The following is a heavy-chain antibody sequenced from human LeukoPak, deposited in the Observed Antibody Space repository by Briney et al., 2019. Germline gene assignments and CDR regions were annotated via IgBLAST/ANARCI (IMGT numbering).Heavy chain of an antibody. V-gene: IGHV1-69*05. J-gene: IGHJ3*02. CDR2: IIPIFGTA. D-gene: IGHD2-2*01. Sequence: TGGSLRLSCAASGGTFSSYAISWVRQAPGQGLEWMGGIIPIFGTANYAQKFQGRVTITTDESTSTAYMELSSLRSEDTAVYYCARVRYCSSTSCLGGAFDIWGQGTMVTVSS. CDR1: GGTFSSYA. CDR3: ARVRYCSSTSCLGGAFDI.